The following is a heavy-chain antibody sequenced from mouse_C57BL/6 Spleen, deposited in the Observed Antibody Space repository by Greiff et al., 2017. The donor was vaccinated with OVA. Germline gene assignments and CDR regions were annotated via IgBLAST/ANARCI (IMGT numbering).Heavy chain of an antibody. Sequence: VQLQQSGPGLVQPSLSLSITCTVSGFSLTSYGVHWVRQSPGKGLEWLGVIWSGGSTDYNAAFISRLSISKDNSKSQVFFKMNSLQADDTAIYYCARGGGSRYAMDYWGQGTSVTVSS. CDR2: IWSGGST. V-gene: IGHV2-2*01. D-gene: IGHD1-1*01. CDR1: GFSLTSYG. CDR3: ARGGGSRYAMDY. J-gene: IGHJ4*01.